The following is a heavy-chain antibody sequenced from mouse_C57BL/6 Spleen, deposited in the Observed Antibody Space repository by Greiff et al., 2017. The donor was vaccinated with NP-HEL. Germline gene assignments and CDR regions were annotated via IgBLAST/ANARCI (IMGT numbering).Heavy chain of an antibody. CDR3: TRWHEGSSLSAMDY. CDR2: INPGSGGT. J-gene: IGHJ4*01. D-gene: IGHD1-1*01. CDR1: GYAFTNYL. V-gene: IGHV1-54*01. Sequence: VQLVESGAELVRPGTSVKVSCKASGYAFTNYLIEWVKQRPGQGLEWIGGINPGSGGTNYNEKFKGKATLTADKSSSTAYMQLSSLTSAYSAVFLFTRWHEGSSLSAMDYGGQGTSVTVSS.